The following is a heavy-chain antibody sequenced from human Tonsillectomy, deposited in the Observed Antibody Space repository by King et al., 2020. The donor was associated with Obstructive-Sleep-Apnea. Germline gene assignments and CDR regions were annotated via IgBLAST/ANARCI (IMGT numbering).Heavy chain of an antibody. CDR3: ATVADY. CDR2: ITWNGDNA. J-gene: IGHJ4*02. Sequence: VQLVESGGGLVQPGGSLRLSCAGSGFTFYAFAMYRVRQAPGKGLEWGSGITWNGDNAGYADSVRGRFTISRDNAKNSLYLHMTSLRSDDTAMYYCATVADYWGQGTLITVSS. V-gene: IGHV3-9*01. CDR1: GFTFYAFA.